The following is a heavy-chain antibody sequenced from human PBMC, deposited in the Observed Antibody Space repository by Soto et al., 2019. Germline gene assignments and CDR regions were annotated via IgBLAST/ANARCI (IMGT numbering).Heavy chain of an antibody. J-gene: IGHJ4*02. CDR1: GYDFSTYW. D-gene: IGHD3-10*01. CDR2: IYPGDSDA. Sequence: EVQLVQSGAEVRKPGESLKISCKGSGYDFSTYWIAWVRQMPGKGLEWMGIIYPGDSDARYSPSFEGQVTISADKSINTAYLQWSSLRASDSAKYYCARRLYYCSGMHDWGQGTLVTVSS. CDR3: ARRLYYCSGMHD. V-gene: IGHV5-51*01.